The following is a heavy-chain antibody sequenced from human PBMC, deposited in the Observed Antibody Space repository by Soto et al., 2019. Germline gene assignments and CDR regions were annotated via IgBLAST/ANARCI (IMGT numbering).Heavy chain of an antibody. D-gene: IGHD3-22*01. V-gene: IGHV3-30*18. CDR3: AKDYYYDSSGWVD. CDR2: ISNDGSNK. J-gene: IGHJ4*02. Sequence: QVQLVETGGGVVQPGRSLRLSCAASGFTLSSYGMHWVRQAPGKGLEWVAVISNDGSNKYYADSVKGRFTISRDNPKNTLYLQMNSLRAEDTAMYYCAKDYYYDSSGWVDWGQGTLVTVSS. CDR1: GFTLSSYG.